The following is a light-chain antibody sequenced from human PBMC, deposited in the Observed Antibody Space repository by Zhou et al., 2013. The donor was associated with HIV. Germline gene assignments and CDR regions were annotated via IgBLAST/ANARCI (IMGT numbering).Light chain of an antibody. V-gene: IGKV1-27*01. CDR3: QQYYGTSSPPT. CDR1: QAINNH. CDR2: AAS. Sequence: DIQLTQSPSSLSASVGDTVSITCRASQAINNHLAWYQQKPGKIPKLLIYAASTLQSGVSSRLSGGGSGTDFTLTINNLQPEDVATYYCQQYYGTSSPPTFGPGTKWISN. J-gene: IGKJ3*01.